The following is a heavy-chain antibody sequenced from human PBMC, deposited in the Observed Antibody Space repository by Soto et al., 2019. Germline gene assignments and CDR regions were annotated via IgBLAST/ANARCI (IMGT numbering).Heavy chain of an antibody. CDR3: ATKPNGLYYFDY. Sequence: QVQLQESGPGLVQPSQTLSLTCTVSGGSISSAGYYWSWIRQHPGKGLEWIGYIYSSGVTYYDPSLQRRVTRSVDMSKNQFSLRLSSVTAADTAVYYCATKPNGLYYFDYWGQGALVTVSS. V-gene: IGHV4-31*03. CDR1: GGSISSAGYY. J-gene: IGHJ4*02. CDR2: IYSSGVT. D-gene: IGHD2-8*01.